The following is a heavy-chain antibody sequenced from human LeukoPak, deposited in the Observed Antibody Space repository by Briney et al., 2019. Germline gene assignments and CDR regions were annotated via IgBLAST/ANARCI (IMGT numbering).Heavy chain of an antibody. V-gene: IGHV1-69*06. CDR1: GGTFSSYA. J-gene: IGHJ4*02. D-gene: IGHD3-10*01. Sequence: ASVKVSCKASGGTFSSYAISWVRQAPGQGLEWMGGIIPIFGTANYAQKFQGRVTITADKSTSTAYMELSSLRSEDTAVYYCARHMNGSGSYFYYWGQGTLVTVSS. CDR3: ARHMNGSGSYFYY. CDR2: IIPIFGTA.